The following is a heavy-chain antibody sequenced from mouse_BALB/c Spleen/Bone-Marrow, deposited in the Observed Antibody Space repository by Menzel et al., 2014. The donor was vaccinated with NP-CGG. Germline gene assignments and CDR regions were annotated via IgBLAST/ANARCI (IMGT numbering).Heavy chain of an antibody. Sequence: EVMLVESGAELVRPGTLVKLSCKASGFNIKDYYMHWVKQRPEQGLEWIVWIDPENGNTIYDPKFQGKASITADTSSNTAYLQLSSLTSKDTAVYYCADYGPYAMDYWGQGTSVTVSS. CDR1: GFNIKDYY. D-gene: IGHD1-1*02. V-gene: IGHV14-1*02. CDR2: IDPENGNT. CDR3: ADYGPYAMDY. J-gene: IGHJ4*01.